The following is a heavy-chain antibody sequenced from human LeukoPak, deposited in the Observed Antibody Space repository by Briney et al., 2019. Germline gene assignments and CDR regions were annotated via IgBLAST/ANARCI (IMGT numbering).Heavy chain of an antibody. CDR1: GFTFSSYD. V-gene: IGHV3-13*01. D-gene: IGHD1-26*01. CDR2: IGTAGDT. Sequence: GGSLRLSCAASGFTFSSYDMHWVRQATGKGLEWVSAIGTAGDTYYPGSVKGRFTISRENAKNSLYLRMNSLRAGDTAVYYCARVLYSGSYLFDYWGQGTLVTVSS. CDR3: ARVLYSGSYLFDY. J-gene: IGHJ4*02.